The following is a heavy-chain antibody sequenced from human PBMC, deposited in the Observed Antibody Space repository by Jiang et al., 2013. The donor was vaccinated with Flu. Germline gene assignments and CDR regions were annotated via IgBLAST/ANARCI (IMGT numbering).Heavy chain of an antibody. D-gene: IGHD3-10*01. CDR1: GASISSGTYS. V-gene: IGHV4-30-2*01. J-gene: IGHJ5*02. Sequence: SGPVKPSQTLSLNCAVSGASISSGTYSWTWIRQPPGKGLEWIGYIYHTGSTYYNPSLKSRVTISMDRSKNQFSLNLTSVTAADTAVYYCARHAGGSGAYSFFDPWGQGTLVTVSS. CDR3: ARHAGGSGAYSFFDP. CDR2: IYHTGST.